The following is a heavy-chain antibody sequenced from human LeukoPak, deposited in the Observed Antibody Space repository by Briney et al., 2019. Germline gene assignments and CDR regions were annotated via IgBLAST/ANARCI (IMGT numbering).Heavy chain of an antibody. CDR1: GGTISSYY. V-gene: IGHV4-4*08. D-gene: IGHD3-22*01. J-gene: IGHJ3*02. Sequence: SETLSLTCTVSGGTISSYYWNWIRQPPGKGLEWIGYIHSSGSTKYNPSLKSRVTISVDTSKNQFSLKLSSVTAADRAVYYCARDGFSSGYPYDAFDIWGQGTMVTVSS. CDR3: ARDGFSSGYPYDAFDI. CDR2: IHSSGST.